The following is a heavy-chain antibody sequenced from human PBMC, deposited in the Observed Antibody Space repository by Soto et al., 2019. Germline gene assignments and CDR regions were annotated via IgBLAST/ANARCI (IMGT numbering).Heavy chain of an antibody. D-gene: IGHD2-2*01. J-gene: IGHJ4*02. Sequence: GSLRLSCAASGFTVSSNYMNWVRQAPGKGLEWVSIIYSDGTTSYADSVKGRFTISRDNFKNTLHLQMNSLRAEDTAVYYCAILSSWGQGTLVTVSS. CDR3: AILSS. CDR1: GFTVSSNY. V-gene: IGHV3-53*01. CDR2: IYSDGTT.